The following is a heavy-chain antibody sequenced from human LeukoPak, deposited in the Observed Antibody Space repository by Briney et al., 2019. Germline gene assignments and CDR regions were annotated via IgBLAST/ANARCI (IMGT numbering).Heavy chain of an antibody. CDR2: IRTNGAGT. V-gene: IGHV3-23*01. CDR3: AREIAVAGSFDY. J-gene: IGHJ4*02. CDR1: GFTFSSYN. D-gene: IGHD6-19*01. Sequence: GGSLRLSCAASGFTFSSYNMNWVRQAPGQGLEWVSTIRTNGAGTHYADSVRGRFTISRDNSKNTLYLQMNSLRAEDAAVYYCAREIAVAGSFDYWGQGTLVTVSS.